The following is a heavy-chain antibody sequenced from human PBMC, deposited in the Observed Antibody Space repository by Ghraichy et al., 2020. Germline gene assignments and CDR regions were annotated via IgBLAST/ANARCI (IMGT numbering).Heavy chain of an antibody. CDR3: ARSRAPLRYRSAWFDP. CDR1: GGSISSYY. CDR2: IYYSGST. D-gene: IGHD4-11*01. J-gene: IGHJ5*02. V-gene: IGHV4-59*01. Sequence: SQTLSLTCTVSGGSISSYYWSWIRQPPGKGLEWIGYIYYSGSTNYNPSLKSRVTISVDTSKNQFSLKLSSVTAADTDVYYCARSRAPLRYRSAWFDPWGQGTLVTVSS.